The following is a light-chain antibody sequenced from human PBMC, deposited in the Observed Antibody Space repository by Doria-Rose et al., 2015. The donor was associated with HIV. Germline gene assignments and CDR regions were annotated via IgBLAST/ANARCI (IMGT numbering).Light chain of an antibody. J-gene: IGKJ1*01. CDR1: QSFSSTY. Sequence: TQSPGTLSLSPEERATLSCRASQSFSSTYLAWYQQKPGQAPSLLIYDGSTRATGIPDRFSASGSGTDLTLTINRLEPEDFVLYYCHQYGTSWTFGQGTKVEI. CDR2: DGS. CDR3: HQYGTSWT. V-gene: IGKV3-20*01.